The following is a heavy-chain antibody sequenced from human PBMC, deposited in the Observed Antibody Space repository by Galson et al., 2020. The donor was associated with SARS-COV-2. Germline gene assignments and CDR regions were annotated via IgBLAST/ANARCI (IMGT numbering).Heavy chain of an antibody. J-gene: IGHJ4*02. CDR2: IKGDGSET. D-gene: IGHD6-19*01. V-gene: IGHV3-7*01. CDR1: GFTFTDFW. CDR3: SREGWQGGY. Sequence: GGSLRPSCEVSGFTFTDFWMSWFRQAPGKGLEWVANIKGDGSETNYADFVKGRFSISRDNAAHSLYLQMNSLRVEDSAVYYCSREGWQGGYWGQGARVTVSS.